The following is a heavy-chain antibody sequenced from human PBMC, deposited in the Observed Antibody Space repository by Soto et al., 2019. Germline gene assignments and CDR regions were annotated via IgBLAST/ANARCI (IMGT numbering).Heavy chain of an antibody. J-gene: IGHJ6*03. V-gene: IGHV3-9*01. D-gene: IGHD4-17*01. CDR3: AIDSRRGIRSAGYYMDV. CDR2: ISWNSGSI. CDR1: GFTFDDYA. Sequence: GGSLRLSCAASGFTFDDYAMHWVRQAPGKGLEWVSGISWNSGSIGYADSVKGRFTISRDNAKNSLYLQMNSLRAEDTALYYCAIDSRRGIRSAGYYMDVWGKGTTVTVSS.